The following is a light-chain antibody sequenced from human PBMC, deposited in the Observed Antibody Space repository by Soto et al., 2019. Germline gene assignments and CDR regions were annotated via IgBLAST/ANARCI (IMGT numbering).Light chain of an antibody. CDR2: AAS. J-gene: IGKJ5*01. V-gene: IGKV3-20*01. CDR1: QSFSSRY. CDR3: QQYGSSPIT. Sequence: EIVLTQSPGTLSLSPGERATLSCRASQSFSSRYLAWYQQKPGQAPRLLIYAASNRATGIPDRFSGSGSGTDFTLTISRLEPEDFAVYFCQQYGSSPITFGQRTRLEIK.